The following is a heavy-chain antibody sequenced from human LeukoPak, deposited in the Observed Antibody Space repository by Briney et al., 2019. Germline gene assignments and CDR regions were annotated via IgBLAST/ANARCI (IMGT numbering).Heavy chain of an antibody. CDR2: VSPYNGNT. V-gene: IGHV1-18*01. Sequence: GASVKVSCKKSGYTFTDYDITWVRQAPGQALDWMGRVSPYNGNTYYSQRFQGRVTITKDTSTGTAYMDLRNLRTDDTAMYYCARNGRVRRVVKDLFEYWGQGTLVAVSS. D-gene: IGHD3-10*01. J-gene: IGHJ4*02. CDR1: GYTFTDYD. CDR3: ARNGRVRRVVKDLFEY.